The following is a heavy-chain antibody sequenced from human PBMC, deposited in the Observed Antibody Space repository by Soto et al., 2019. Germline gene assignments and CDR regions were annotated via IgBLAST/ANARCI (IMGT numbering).Heavy chain of an antibody. D-gene: IGHD4-17*01. Sequence: TLSLTCTVSGDSISRGGYYWSWIRQHPGKGLEWIGYIFYSGTTYYNPSLKGRISISVDTSENHFSLSLTSVTAADTAVYYCARVQPYDYGANSGCLDPWGQGTLVTVSS. V-gene: IGHV4-31*03. CDR3: ARVQPYDYGANSGCLDP. J-gene: IGHJ5*02. CDR1: GDSISRGGYY. CDR2: IFYSGTT.